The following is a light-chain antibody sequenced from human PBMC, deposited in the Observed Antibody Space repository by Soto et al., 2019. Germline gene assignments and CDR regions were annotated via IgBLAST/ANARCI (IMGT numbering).Light chain of an antibody. Sequence: QSALTQPASVSGSPGQPITISCAGTSSDIGYYNYVSWYQQHPGKAPKLMIYQVSHRPSGVSNRFSGSKSGYTASLTISGLQAEDEADYHCTSFTSSNTWVFGGGTTLTVL. CDR3: TSFTSSNTWV. V-gene: IGLV2-14*01. J-gene: IGLJ3*02. CDR1: SSDIGYYNY. CDR2: QVS.